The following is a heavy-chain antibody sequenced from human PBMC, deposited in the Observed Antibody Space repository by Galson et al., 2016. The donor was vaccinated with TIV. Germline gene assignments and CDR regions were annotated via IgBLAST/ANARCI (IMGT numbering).Heavy chain of an antibody. CDR1: ANTFISYA. CDR3: ARGRNYYESGAYWD. V-gene: IGHV1-69*13. Sequence: SVKVSCKASANTFISYAITWVRQAPGQGLEWMGGIISIFRTANYAQKFQGRVTITADESTSTAYMDLSSLRSEDTAVYYCARGRNYYESGAYWDWGQGTLVTVSS. CDR2: IISIFRTA. D-gene: IGHD3-22*01. J-gene: IGHJ4*02.